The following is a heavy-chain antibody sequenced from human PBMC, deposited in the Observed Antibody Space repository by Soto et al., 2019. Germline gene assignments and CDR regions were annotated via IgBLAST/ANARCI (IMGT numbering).Heavy chain of an antibody. V-gene: IGHV4-30-4*01. CDR2: IAYPRST. CDR3: ARDSSGYATYDY. CDR1: GGSIDSGRYY. Sequence: SETLSLTCTVSGGSIDSGRYYWSWVRQPPGKGLEWIGYIAYPRSTYYNPSLKSRVAMSIGTSKNQFSLNLSSVVAADTAVYFCARDSSGYATYDYWGQGALVIVSS. D-gene: IGHD3-22*01. J-gene: IGHJ4*02.